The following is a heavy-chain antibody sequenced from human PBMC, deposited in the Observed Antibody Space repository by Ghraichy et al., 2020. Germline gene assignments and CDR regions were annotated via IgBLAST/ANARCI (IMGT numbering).Heavy chain of an antibody. V-gene: IGHV4-4*07. CDR1: VGSIYSYY. Sequence: SETLSLTCTVSVGSIYSYYWSWIRQPAGEGLEWIGHIYSSGYTDYNPSLKSRFTMSVATSKNQFYLKLDSVTAADTAVYYCARDPYYYGSGSYGPFDYWGQGILVTVSS. J-gene: IGHJ4*02. CDR3: ARDPYYYGSGSYGPFDY. D-gene: IGHD3-10*01. CDR2: IYSSGYT.